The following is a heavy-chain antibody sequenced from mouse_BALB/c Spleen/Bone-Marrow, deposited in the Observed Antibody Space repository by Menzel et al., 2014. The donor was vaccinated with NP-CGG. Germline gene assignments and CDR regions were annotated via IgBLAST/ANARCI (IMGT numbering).Heavy chain of an antibody. D-gene: IGHD2-3*01. CDR2: ISCYNSAT. CDR3: ARGDGYYVDFDY. V-gene: IGHV1S34*01. J-gene: IGHJ2*01. Sequence: LEKSWASVKLSCTATSYSFTGYYMHWDKQCNGKSLVRLGYISCYNSATSYTQKFKGKAPSTVEPSSSTTYMQFNSLTSEDSAVYYCARGDGYYVDFDYWVQCTTPTVSS. CDR1: SYSFTGYY.